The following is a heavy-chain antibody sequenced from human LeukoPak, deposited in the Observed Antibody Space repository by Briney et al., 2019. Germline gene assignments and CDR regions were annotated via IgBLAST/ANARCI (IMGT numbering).Heavy chain of an antibody. CDR2: IDPSDSYT. V-gene: IGHV5-10-1*01. J-gene: IGHJ4*02. Sequence: GAALQSSSQGSGYSFTSYWISCARPTPGKALGWMGRIDPSDSYTNYSPSFQGHVPISADKSISTAYLQWSSLKPSDTAMYYCASQLYSSGWVDYWGQGTLVNGPS. CDR1: GYSFTSYW. CDR3: ASQLYSSGWVDY. D-gene: IGHD6-19*01.